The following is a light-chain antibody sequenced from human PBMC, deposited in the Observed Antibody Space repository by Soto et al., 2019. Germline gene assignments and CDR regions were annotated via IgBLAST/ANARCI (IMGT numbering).Light chain of an antibody. CDR3: SSYASGNTVV. J-gene: IGLJ3*02. CDR2: EVN. V-gene: IGLV2-14*01. Sequence: QSALTQPASVSGSPGQSITIPCTGTSSDVGGYNYVSWYQHHPGKAPKLIIYEVNNRPSGISNRFSGSKSGNTASLTISGLQAEDETAYYCSSYASGNTVVFGVGTKLTVL. CDR1: SSDVGGYNY.